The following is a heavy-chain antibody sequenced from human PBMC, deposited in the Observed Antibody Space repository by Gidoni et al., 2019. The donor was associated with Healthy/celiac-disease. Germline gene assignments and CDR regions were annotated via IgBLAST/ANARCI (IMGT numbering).Heavy chain of an antibody. CDR1: GGSVSSGSYY. J-gene: IGHJ4*02. D-gene: IGHD3-10*01. Sequence: QVQLQESGPGLVKPSETLSLTCTVPGGSVSSGSYYWSWIRQPPGKGLEWIGYIYYSGSTNYNPSLKSRVTISVDTSKNQFSLKLSSVTAADTAVYYCARDGGTGRMPSNFDYWGQGTLVTVSS. CDR2: IYYSGST. V-gene: IGHV4-61*01. CDR3: ARDGGTGRMPSNFDY.